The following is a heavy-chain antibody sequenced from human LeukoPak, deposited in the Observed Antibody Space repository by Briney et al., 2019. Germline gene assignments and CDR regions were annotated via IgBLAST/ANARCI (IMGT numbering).Heavy chain of an antibody. CDR2: IYHSEST. J-gene: IGHJ5*02. CDR1: GYSISSGYY. D-gene: IGHD3-22*01. CDR3: ARGGYYDSSGPPVDP. Sequence: SETLSLTCTVSGYSISSGYYWGWIRQPPGKGLEWIGSIYHSESTYYNPSLKSRVTISVDTSKNQFSLKLSSVTAADTAVYYCARGGYYDSSGPPVDPWGQGTLVTVSS. V-gene: IGHV4-38-2*02.